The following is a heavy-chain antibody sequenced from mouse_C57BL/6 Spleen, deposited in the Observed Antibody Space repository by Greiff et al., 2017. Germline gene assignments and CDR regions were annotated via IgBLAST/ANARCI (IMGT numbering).Heavy chain of an antibody. V-gene: IGHV1-42*01. Sequence: EVQLQPSGPELVKPGASVKISCKASGYSFTGYYMNWVKQSPEKSLEWIGEINPSTGGTTYNQKFKAKATLTVDKSSRTAYMQLKSLTSADSAVYYCARHYYGSGYFDYWGQGTTLTVSS. D-gene: IGHD1-1*01. J-gene: IGHJ2*01. CDR1: GYSFTGYY. CDR2: INPSTGGT. CDR3: ARHYYGSGYFDY.